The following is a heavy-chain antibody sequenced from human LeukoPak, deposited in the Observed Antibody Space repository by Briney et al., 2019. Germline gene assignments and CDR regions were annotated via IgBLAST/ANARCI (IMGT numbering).Heavy chain of an antibody. CDR3: ARGRSGPLSAFDY. CDR2: IYHSGST. J-gene: IGHJ4*02. CDR1: GYSISSGYY. V-gene: IGHV4-38-2*02. D-gene: IGHD2-15*01. Sequence: SETLSLTCTVSGYSISSGYYWGWIRQPPGKGLEWIGSIYHSGSTYYNPSLKPRVTISVDTSKNQFSLKLSSVTAADTAVYYCARGRSGPLSAFDYWGQGTLVTVSS.